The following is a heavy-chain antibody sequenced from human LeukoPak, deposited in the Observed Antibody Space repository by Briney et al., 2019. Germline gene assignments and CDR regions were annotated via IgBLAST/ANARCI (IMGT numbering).Heavy chain of an antibody. J-gene: IGHJ4*02. V-gene: IGHV3-21*01. CDR3: ARDDRSHIDY. Sequence: GGSQRLSCAASGFTFSSYSMNWVRQAPGKGLEWVSSIGSSSSYIYYADSVKGRFTISRDNAKNSLYLQMNSLRAEDTAVYYCARDDRSHIDYWGQGILVTVSS. CDR2: IGSSSSYI. CDR1: GFTFSSYS. D-gene: IGHD3-22*01.